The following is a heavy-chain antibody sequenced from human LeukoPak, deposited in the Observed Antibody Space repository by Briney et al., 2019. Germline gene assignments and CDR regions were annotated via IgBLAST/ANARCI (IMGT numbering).Heavy chain of an antibody. CDR2: IYYSGTT. CDR1: GDSISGSTSF. V-gene: IGHV4-39*01. D-gene: IGHD1-1*01. CDR3: ARHLSGTTTAHYFDY. Sequence: PSETLSLTCSVSGDSISGSTSFWGWIRQPPGKGLEWIGTIYYSGTTYYNPSLKSRVTTSVDTSKNQVSLRVNFVTAADTAVYYCARHLSGTTTAHYFDYWGQGILVTVSS. J-gene: IGHJ4*02.